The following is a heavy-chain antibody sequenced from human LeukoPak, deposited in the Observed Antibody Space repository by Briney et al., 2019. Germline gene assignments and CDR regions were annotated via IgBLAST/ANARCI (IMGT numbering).Heavy chain of an antibody. Sequence: GGSLRLSCAASGFTVSSSYMSWVRQAPGKGLEWVSVIYSGGSTYYADSVKGRFTISRDNSKNTLYLQMNSLRAEDTAVYYCASRRKDAFDIWGQGTMVTVSS. D-gene: IGHD1-14*01. V-gene: IGHV3-53*01. CDR3: ASRRKDAFDI. CDR2: IYSGGST. CDR1: GFTVSSSY. J-gene: IGHJ3*02.